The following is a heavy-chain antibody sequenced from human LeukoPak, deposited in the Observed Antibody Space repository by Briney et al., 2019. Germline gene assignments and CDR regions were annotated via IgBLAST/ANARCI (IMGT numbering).Heavy chain of an antibody. CDR1: GFTFSSYS. J-gene: IGHJ4*02. D-gene: IGHD6-19*01. CDR3: ARDPDLGYSSGWYDY. CDR2: ISSSSSYI. V-gene: IGHV3-21*01. Sequence: GGSLRLSCAASGFTFSSYSMNWVRQAPGKGLEWVSSISSSSSYIYYADSVKGRFTISRDNAKNSLYLQMNSLRAEDTAVYYCARDPDLGYSSGWYDYWGQGTLVTVSS.